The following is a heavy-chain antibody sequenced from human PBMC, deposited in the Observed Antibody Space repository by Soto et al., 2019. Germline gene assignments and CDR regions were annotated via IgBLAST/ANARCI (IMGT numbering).Heavy chain of an antibody. CDR3: VRDRSFSWAFDS. CDR2: ISYDGSNK. D-gene: IGHD6-13*01. J-gene: IGHJ4*02. V-gene: IGHV3-30*03. CDR1: GFTFSGHG. Sequence: ESGGGVVQPGRSLRLSCAASGFTFSGHGMHWVRQAPGKGLEWVAVISYDGSNKYYADSVKGRFTISRDDSKHTLYLQMSSLRAEDTAVFYCVRDRSFSWAFDSWGQGTLVTVSS.